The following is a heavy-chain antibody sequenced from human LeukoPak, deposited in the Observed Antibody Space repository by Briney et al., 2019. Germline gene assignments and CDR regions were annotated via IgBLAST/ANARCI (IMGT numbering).Heavy chain of an antibody. CDR1: EFSVGSNY. D-gene: IGHD2-15*01. CDR3: AKIMAQYCSGGSCNEIDY. Sequence: GGSLRLSCAASEFSVGSNYMTWVRQAPGKGLEWVSLIYSGGSTYYADSVKGRFTISRDSSKNTLYLQMNSLRADDTAVYYCAKIMAQYCSGGSCNEIDYWGQGTLVTVSS. V-gene: IGHV3-66*01. CDR2: IYSGGST. J-gene: IGHJ4*02.